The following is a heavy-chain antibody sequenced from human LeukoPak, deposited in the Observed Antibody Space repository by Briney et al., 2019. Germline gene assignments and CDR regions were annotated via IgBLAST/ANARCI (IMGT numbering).Heavy chain of an antibody. Sequence: EASVKVSCKASGYTFTNYYIHWVRQAPGQGLEWMGWINPDRGGTNYAQKFQGRVTTTRDTAISTDYMELTRLGSDDTAVYFCARDSCGADCYSYYYYGMDVWGQGTTVTVSS. CDR2: INPDRGGT. D-gene: IGHD2-21*02. V-gene: IGHV1-2*02. CDR1: GYTFTNYY. J-gene: IGHJ6*02. CDR3: ARDSCGADCYSYYYYGMDV.